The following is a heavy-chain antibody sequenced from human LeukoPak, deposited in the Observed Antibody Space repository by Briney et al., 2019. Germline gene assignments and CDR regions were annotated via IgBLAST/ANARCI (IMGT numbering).Heavy chain of an antibody. CDR1: GYTFTSYG. V-gene: IGHV1-18*01. J-gene: IGHJ4*02. D-gene: IGHD6-13*01. CDR3: ARVRSSWYSGPFDY. Sequence: ASVKVSCKASGYTFTSYGISWVRQAPGPGLEWMGWISAYNGNTNYAQKLQGRVTMTTDTSTSTAYMELRSLRSDDTAVYYCARVRSSWYSGPFDYWGQGTLVTVSS. CDR2: ISAYNGNT.